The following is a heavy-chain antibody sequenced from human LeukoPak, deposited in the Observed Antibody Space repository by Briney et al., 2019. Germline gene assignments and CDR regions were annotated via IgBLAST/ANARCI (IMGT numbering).Heavy chain of an antibody. CDR3: ARGRLGPFDY. D-gene: IGHD3-16*01. CDR2: IYSGGST. Sequence: GGSLRLSCAASGFTFDDYGMSWVRQAPGKGLEWVSVIYSGGSTYYADSVKGRFTISRDNSKNTLYLQMNSRRAEDTAVYYCARGRLGPFDYWGQGTLVTVSS. J-gene: IGHJ4*02. V-gene: IGHV3-66*02. CDR1: GFTFDDYG.